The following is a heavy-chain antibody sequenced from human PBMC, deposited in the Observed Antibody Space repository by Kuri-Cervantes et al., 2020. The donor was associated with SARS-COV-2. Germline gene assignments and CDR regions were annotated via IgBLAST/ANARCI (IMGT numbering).Heavy chain of an antibody. Sequence: GESLKISCAASGFTFSDYYMSWIRQAPGKGLEWVSYISSSGSTIYYADSVKGRFTISRDNAKNSLYLQMNSLRAEDTAVYYCASPLANRPYYYYGMDVWGQGTTVTVSS. J-gene: IGHJ6*02. CDR2: ISSSGSTI. CDR3: ASPLANRPYYYYGMDV. D-gene: IGHD1-1*01. V-gene: IGHV3-11*04. CDR1: GFTFSDYY.